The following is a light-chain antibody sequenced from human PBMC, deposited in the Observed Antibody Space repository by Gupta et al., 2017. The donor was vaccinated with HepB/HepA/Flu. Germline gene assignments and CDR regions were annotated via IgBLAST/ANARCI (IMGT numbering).Light chain of an antibody. CDR1: RLRSYS. V-gene: IGLV3-19*01. Sequence: SELTQDPAVSVALGQTVRITCQGDRLRSYSVSWYQQKPGQVPRLVISGKNNRPSGIPDRFSGSSSGNTASLTISGAQAEDEADYYCNSRDSSGNHYVFGSGTKGTVL. J-gene: IGLJ1*01. CDR2: GKN. CDR3: NSRDSSGNHYV.